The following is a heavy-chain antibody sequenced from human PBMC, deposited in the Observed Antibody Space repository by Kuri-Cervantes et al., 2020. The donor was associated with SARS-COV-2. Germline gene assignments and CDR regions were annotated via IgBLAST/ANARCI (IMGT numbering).Heavy chain of an antibody. CDR3: ARLGGYRSGYNWFDP. V-gene: IGHV4-34*01. CDR1: SGSFSGYL. Sequence: SETLSLTCAVNSGSFSGYLWNWIRQSPGKGLEWIGEINHGGSTNYNPSLKGRVTMSADTSKKQFSLNLRSVTAADTAVYFCARLGGYRSGYNWFDPWGQGTLVTVSS. CDR2: INHGGST. D-gene: IGHD5-18*01. J-gene: IGHJ5*02.